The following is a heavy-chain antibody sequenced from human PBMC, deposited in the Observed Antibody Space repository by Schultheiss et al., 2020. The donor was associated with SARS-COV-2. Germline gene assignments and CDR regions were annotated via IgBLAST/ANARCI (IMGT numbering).Heavy chain of an antibody. Sequence: SETLSLTCTVSGGSISSYYWSWIRQPPGKGLEWIGEINHSGSTNYNPSLKSRVTISVDTSKNQFSLKLSSVTAADTAVYYCAREGLGGGHDYWGQGTLVTVSS. J-gene: IGHJ4*02. D-gene: IGHD3-22*01. V-gene: IGHV4-59*01. CDR3: AREGLGGGHDY. CDR1: GGSISSYY. CDR2: INHSGST.